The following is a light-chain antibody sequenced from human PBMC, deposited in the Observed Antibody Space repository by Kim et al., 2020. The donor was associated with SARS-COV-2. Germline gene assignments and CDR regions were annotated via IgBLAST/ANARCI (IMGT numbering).Light chain of an antibody. J-gene: IGKJ5*01. CDR3: QQYVSYPIT. CDR2: GAS. V-gene: IGKV1-16*02. Sequence: DIQMTQSPSSLSASVGDRVTITCRASQDISIYLAWFQQKPGTAPKSLIFGASILQDGVPSKFSGSGSETYFTLTISSLQPEDVATYDGQQYVSYPITVGRRTRLEI. CDR1: QDISIY.